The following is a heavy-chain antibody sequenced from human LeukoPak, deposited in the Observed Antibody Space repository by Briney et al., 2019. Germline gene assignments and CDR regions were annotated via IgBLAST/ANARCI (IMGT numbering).Heavy chain of an antibody. CDR2: IIPIFGTA. CDR3: ARAPADYGDPHFDY. J-gene: IGHJ4*02. V-gene: IGHV1-69*06. CDR1: GGTFSSYA. D-gene: IGHD4-17*01. Sequence: GASVKVSCKASGGTFSSYAISWVRRAPGQGLEWMGGIIPIFGTANYAQKFQGRVTITADKSTSTAYMELSSLRSEDTAVYYCARAPADYGDPHFDYWGQGPLVTVSS.